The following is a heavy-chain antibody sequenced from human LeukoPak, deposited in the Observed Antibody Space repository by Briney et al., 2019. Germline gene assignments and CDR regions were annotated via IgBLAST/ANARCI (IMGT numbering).Heavy chain of an antibody. Sequence: ASVNVSCKASGGTFSSYAISWVRQAPGQGLEWMGGIIPIFGTANYAQNFQGRVTITADESTSTAYMELSSLRSEDTAVYYCASLGGYSNYVFDYWGQGTLVTVSS. V-gene: IGHV1-69*13. J-gene: IGHJ4*02. CDR3: ASLGGYSNYVFDY. CDR1: GGTFSSYA. CDR2: IIPIFGTA. D-gene: IGHD4-11*01.